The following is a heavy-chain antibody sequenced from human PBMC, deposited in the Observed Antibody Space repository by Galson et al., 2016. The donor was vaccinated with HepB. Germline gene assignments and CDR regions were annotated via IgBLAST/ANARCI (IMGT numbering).Heavy chain of an antibody. V-gene: IGHV1-2*02. CDR2: INPNSGGT. Sequence: GYTFTADYMHWVRQAPGQGLEWMGWINPNSGGTHYAQKFQGRVTLTRDTSISTAYMELSSLISDDTAVYYCARIKEELRRAFDIWGQGALVTVSS. CDR1: GYTFTADY. J-gene: IGHJ4*02. D-gene: IGHD1-7*01. CDR3: ARIKEELRRAFDI.